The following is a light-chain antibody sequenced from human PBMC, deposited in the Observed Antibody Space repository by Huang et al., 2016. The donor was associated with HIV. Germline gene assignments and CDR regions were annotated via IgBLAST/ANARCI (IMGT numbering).Light chain of an antibody. CDR1: QSISSN. CDR3: QQYNNWPPLT. CDR2: RSS. J-gene: IGKJ4*01. V-gene: IGKV3-15*01. Sequence: EVVMTQSPNTLSVSPGERATLSCRASQSISSNLAWYQQKPGQAPRLLIYRSSARAACVLSRCSGSGSGTEFTLTISSLQSEDFAIYYFQQYNNWPPLTFGGGTKVEI.